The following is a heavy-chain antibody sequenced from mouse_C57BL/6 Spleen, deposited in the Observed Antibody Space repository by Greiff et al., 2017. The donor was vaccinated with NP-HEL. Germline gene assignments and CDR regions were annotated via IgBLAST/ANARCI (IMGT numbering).Heavy chain of an antibody. V-gene: IGHV5-6*01. J-gene: IGHJ1*03. CDR2: ISSGGSYT. CDR3: ARPISTGYFDV. Sequence: EVQGVESGGDLVKPGGSLKLSCAASGFTFSSYGMSWVRQTPDKRLEWVATISSGGSYTYYPDSVKGRFTISRDNAKNTLYLQMSSLKSEDTAMYYCARPISTGYFDVWGTGTTVTVSS. CDR1: GFTFSSYG.